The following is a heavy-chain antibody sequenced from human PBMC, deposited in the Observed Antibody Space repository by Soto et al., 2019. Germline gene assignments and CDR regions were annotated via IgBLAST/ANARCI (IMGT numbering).Heavy chain of an antibody. V-gene: IGHV5-10-1*04. CDR3: ARDATFLSRSIAARGPYFDY. Sequence: PGESLKISCKGSEYTFTNCCWVRQMPGKGLEWMGRIDPSDSYTNYSPSFQGQVTISADKSISTAYLQWSSLKASDTAMYYCARDATFLSRSIAARGPYFDYWGQGTLVTVSS. J-gene: IGHJ4*02. CDR1: EYTFTNC. D-gene: IGHD6-6*01. CDR2: IDPSDSYT.